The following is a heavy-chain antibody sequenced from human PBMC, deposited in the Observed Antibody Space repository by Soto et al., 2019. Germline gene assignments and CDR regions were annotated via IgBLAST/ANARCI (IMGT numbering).Heavy chain of an antibody. CDR3: AKAGLRFLEWLSFDY. J-gene: IGHJ4*02. CDR1: RFTFHSYG. CDR2: ISYDGSNK. Sequence: GGSLRLSCTASRFTFHSYGMHWVRTTPGKGLEWVAVISYDGSNKYYADSVKGRFTISRDNSKNTLYLQMNSLRAEDTAVYYCAKAGLRFLEWLSFDYWGQGTLVTVSS. V-gene: IGHV3-30*18. D-gene: IGHD3-3*01.